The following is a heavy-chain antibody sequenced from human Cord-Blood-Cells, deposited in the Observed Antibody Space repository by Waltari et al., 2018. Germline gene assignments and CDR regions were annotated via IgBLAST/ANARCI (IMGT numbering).Heavy chain of an antibody. CDR1: AYPFTRYY. D-gene: IGHD1-26*01. V-gene: IGHV1-46*01. CDR3: AREMGFDY. CDR2: INPSGGST. Sequence: QVQLVQSGAEVKKPGASVMVSCTASAYPFTRYYMHWVRQAPGQGLEWMGIINPSGGSTSYAQKFQGRGSMTRDTSTSTVYMELSSLRSEDTAVYYCAREMGFDYWCQGTLVTVSS. J-gene: IGHJ4*02.